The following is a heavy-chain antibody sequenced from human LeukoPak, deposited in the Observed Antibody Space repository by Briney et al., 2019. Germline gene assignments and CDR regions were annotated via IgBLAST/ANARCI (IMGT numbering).Heavy chain of an antibody. CDR1: GYTFTGYY. D-gene: IGHD3-10*01. J-gene: IGHJ4*02. Sequence: ASMKDSCKASGYTFTGYYMHWVRQSPGQGLEWMGWINPNSGGTNYAQKFQGRVTRTRDTSISTAYMELSRLRSDDTAVYYCARDGLLWFGELPYDYWGQGTLVTVSS. CDR2: INPNSGGT. CDR3: ARDGLLWFGELPYDY. V-gene: IGHV1-2*02.